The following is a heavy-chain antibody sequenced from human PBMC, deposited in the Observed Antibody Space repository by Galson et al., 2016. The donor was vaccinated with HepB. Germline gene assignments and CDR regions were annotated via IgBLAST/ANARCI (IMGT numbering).Heavy chain of an antibody. CDR1: GFTFTSYA. D-gene: IGHD5-18*01. CDR3: AKRPYSYGWHYGMDV. J-gene: IGHJ6*02. Sequence: SLRLSCAASGFTFTSYAMTWVRQTPGKGLEWVSSITGSGRRIYYADSVKGRFIISRDNSKNTLYLQVNNLRVEDTAVYYCAKRPYSYGWHYGMDVWGQGTTVTVSS. V-gene: IGHV3-23*01. CDR2: ITGSGRRI.